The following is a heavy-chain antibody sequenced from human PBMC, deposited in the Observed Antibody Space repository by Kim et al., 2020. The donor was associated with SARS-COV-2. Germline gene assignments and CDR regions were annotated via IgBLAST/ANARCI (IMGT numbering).Heavy chain of an antibody. CDR3: AIVRYFDGRGAFDI. J-gene: IGHJ3*02. CDR2: PYYRPKWYN. Sequence: SQTLSLTCAISGDSVSSNSAAWNWIRQSPSRGLEWLGRPYYRPKWYNDYAVSVQSRITINPDTSKNQFSLQLNSVTPEDTAVYYCAIVRYFDGRGAFDIWGEGTMVTVSS. V-gene: IGHV6-1*01. D-gene: IGHD3-9*01. CDR1: GDSVSSNSAA.